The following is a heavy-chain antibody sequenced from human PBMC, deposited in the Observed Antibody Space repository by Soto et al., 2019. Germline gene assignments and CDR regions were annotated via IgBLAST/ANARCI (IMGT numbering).Heavy chain of an antibody. J-gene: IGHJ4*02. CDR1: GFTFSSYW. CDR2: INSDGRST. Sequence: EVQLVESGGGLVQPGGSLRLSCAASGFTFSSYWMHWVRQVSGKGLVWVSRINSDGRSTDYADSVKGRFTISRDNAKNTLFLQMNSLRVEDKAVYYCAFNTYDSSGYFYRDWGQGTLVTVSS. V-gene: IGHV3-74*01. CDR3: AFNTYDSSGYFYRD. D-gene: IGHD3-22*01.